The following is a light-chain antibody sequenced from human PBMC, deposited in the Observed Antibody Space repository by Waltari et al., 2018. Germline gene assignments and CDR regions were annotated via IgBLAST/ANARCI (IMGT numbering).Light chain of an antibody. CDR3: QQYYSYPT. Sequence: AIRITQSPSSLSASTGDRVTITCRASQGISSYLAWYQQKPGKAPKLLIYAASTLQSGVPSRFSVSGSGTDFTLTISCLQSEDFATYYCQQYYSYPTFGGGTKVEIK. CDR2: AAS. V-gene: IGKV1-8*01. J-gene: IGKJ4*01. CDR1: QGISSY.